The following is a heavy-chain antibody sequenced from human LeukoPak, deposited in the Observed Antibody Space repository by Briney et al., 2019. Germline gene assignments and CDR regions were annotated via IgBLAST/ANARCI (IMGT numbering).Heavy chain of an antibody. CDR3: ARDFSLQLFDY. D-gene: IGHD5-24*01. V-gene: IGHV3-33*01. CDR1: GFTFSSYG. Sequence: PGRSLRLSCAASGFTFSSYGFHWVRQAPGKGLEWVAVIWSDGSYKYYADSVKGRFTISRDDSKNTLYLQMNSLRAKDTAVYYCARDFSLQLFDYWGQGTLVTVFS. J-gene: IGHJ4*02. CDR2: IWSDGSYK.